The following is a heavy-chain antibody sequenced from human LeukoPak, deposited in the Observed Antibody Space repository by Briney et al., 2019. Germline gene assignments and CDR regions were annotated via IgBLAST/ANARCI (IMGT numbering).Heavy chain of an antibody. V-gene: IGHV3-23*01. J-gene: IGHJ6*03. CDR1: GFTFSRYG. CDR3: AKNGDRGAYCTGGTCYPYFYYYMDV. Sequence: GGTLRLSCAASGFTFSRYGMSWVRQAPGKGLEWVSSISSTGGTTYYADSVKGRFTISRDNSKNTLYLQMNSLRAEDTAIYYCAKNGDRGAYCTGGTCYPYFYYYMDVWGKGTTVTI. CDR2: ISSTGGTT. D-gene: IGHD2-15*01.